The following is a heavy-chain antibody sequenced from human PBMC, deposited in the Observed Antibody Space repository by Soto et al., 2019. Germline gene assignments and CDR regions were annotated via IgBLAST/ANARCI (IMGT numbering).Heavy chain of an antibody. Sequence: GEALKISCKASGYDFARTWIGWVRQLPGKGLDWLGIIYPGDSETRYSPSFRGQVTFSVEMSISTAYLQWSSLKTSDIAIYYCARLVGAYDSYFDXWGQGTRVTVSX. J-gene: IGHJ4*02. CDR3: ARLVGAYDSYFDX. V-gene: IGHV5-51*01. CDR2: IYPGDSET. D-gene: IGHD5-12*01. CDR1: GYDFARTW.